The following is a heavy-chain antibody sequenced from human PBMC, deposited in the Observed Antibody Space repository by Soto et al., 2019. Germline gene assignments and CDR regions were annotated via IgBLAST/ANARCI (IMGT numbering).Heavy chain of an antibody. V-gene: IGHV4-4*07. J-gene: IGHJ4*02. CDR2: IYTSGST. Sequence: PSETLSLTCTVSGGSISSYYWSWIRQPAGKGLEWIGRIYTSGSTNYNPSLKSRVTMSVDTSKNQFSLKLSSVTAADTAVYYCARENPSWSLCNYFDYWGQGTLVTVSS. CDR1: GGSISSYY. CDR3: ARENPSWSLCNYFDY. D-gene: IGHD3-10*02.